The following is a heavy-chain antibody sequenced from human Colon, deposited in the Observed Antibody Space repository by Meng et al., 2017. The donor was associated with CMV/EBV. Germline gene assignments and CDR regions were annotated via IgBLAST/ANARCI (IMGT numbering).Heavy chain of an antibody. CDR2: ISYDGSNK. J-gene: IGHJ4*01. D-gene: IGHD3-3*01. CDR3: ARIHYDSWSGYYRDY. V-gene: IGHV3-30*04. CDR1: GFTFSSYA. Sequence: GESLKISCAASGFTFSSYAMHWVRQAPGKGLEWVAVISYDGSNKYYADSVKGRFTISRDNSKNTLYLQMNSLRAEDTAVYYCARIHYDSWSGYYRDYWGHGALVTVSS.